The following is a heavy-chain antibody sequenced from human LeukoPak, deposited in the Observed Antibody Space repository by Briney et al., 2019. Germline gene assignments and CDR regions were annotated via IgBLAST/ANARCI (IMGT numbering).Heavy chain of an antibody. Sequence: GASVKVSCKASGGTFSSYAISWVRQAPGQGLEWMGRIIPILGIANYAQKFQGRVTITADKSTSTAYMELSSLRSEDTAVYYCARGGSAVTNLAYYWGQGTLVTVSS. CDR1: GGTFSSYA. CDR2: IIPILGIA. V-gene: IGHV1-69*04. CDR3: ARGGSAVTNLAYY. D-gene: IGHD4-17*01. J-gene: IGHJ4*02.